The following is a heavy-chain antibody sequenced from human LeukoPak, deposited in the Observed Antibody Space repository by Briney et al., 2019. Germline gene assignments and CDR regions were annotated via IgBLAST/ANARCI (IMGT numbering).Heavy chain of an antibody. CDR2: SNPNSGDT. V-gene: IGHV1-2*02. CDR1: GYTSTGYY. CDR3: ARDGDGGNSGFYYGLDI. J-gene: IGHJ6*02. D-gene: IGHD4-23*01. Sequence: ASVKVSCKASGYTSTGYYIHWVRQAPGQGLGWMGWSNPNSGDTNYAQNFQGRVTMTRDTSISTAYMELTRLTSDDTAVYYCARDGDGGNSGFYYGLDIWGQGTTVTVSS.